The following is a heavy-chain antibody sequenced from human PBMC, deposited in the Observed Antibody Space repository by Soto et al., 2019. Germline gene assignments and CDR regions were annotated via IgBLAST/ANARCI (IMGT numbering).Heavy chain of an antibody. CDR2: IKQDGSEK. V-gene: IGHV3-7*03. CDR3: ARKGDIEVVPAAYPFDY. J-gene: IGHJ4*02. Sequence: PGGSLRLSCAASGFTFSSDWMSWVRQAPGEGLEWVANIKQDGSEKYYVDSVKGRLTISRDNAKNSLYLQMNSLRDEDTAVYYCARKGDIEVVPAAYPFDYWGQGT. CDR1: GFTFSSDW. D-gene: IGHD2-2*01.